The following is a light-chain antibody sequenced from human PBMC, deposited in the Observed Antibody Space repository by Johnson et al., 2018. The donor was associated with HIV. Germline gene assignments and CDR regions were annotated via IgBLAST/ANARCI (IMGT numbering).Light chain of an antibody. CDR3: GTWNSSLSAHDYV. V-gene: IGLV1-51*01. CDR2: DNN. J-gene: IGLJ1*01. Sequence: QSVLTQPPSVSAAPGQKVTISCSGSSSNIGNKYVSWYQQFPGTAPKLLIYDNNKRPSGIPDRFSGSKSDTSATLGITGLQTGAEADYYCGTWNSSLSAHDYVFGTGTKVTVL. CDR1: SSNIGNKY.